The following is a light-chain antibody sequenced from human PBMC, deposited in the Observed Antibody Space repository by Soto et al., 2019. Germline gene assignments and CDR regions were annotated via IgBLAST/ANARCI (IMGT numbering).Light chain of an antibody. CDR2: KAS. J-gene: IGKJ1*01. CDR3: QQYNSYPWT. CDR1: QSISSW. Sequence: DIQMTQSPSTLSASVGDRVTITCRASQSISSWLAWYQQKPGKAPKLLIYKASSLESGVPSRFSGSGSRTEFTLTISSLQPDDFAPYYCQQYNSYPWTFGQGTKVEIK. V-gene: IGKV1-5*03.